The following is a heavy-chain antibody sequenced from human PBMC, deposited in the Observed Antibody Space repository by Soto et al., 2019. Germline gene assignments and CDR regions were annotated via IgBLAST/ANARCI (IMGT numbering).Heavy chain of an antibody. CDR3: ARHNYDSSGTAVDV. V-gene: IGHV4-39*07. J-gene: IGHJ6*02. Sequence: SETLSLTCTVSGGSISSSSYYWGWIRQPPGKGLEWIGSIYYSGSTYYNLSLKSRVTISVDTSKNQFSLKLSSVTAADTAVYYCARHNYDSSGTAVDVWGQGTTVTVSS. CDR2: IYYSGST. D-gene: IGHD3-22*01. CDR1: GGSISSSSYY.